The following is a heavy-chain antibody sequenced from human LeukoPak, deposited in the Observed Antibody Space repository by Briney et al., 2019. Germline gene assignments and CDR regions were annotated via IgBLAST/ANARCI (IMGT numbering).Heavy chain of an antibody. V-gene: IGHV4-59*01. CDR2: IYYSGST. Sequence: SETLSLTCTVSGGSISSYYWSWIRQPPGKGLEWIGYIYYSGSTNYNPSLKSRVTISVDTSKNQFSLKLSSVTAADTAVYYCARAGYYDSSGYFDYWGQGTLVTVSS. CDR1: GGSISSYY. CDR3: ARAGYYDSSGYFDY. D-gene: IGHD3-22*01. J-gene: IGHJ4*02.